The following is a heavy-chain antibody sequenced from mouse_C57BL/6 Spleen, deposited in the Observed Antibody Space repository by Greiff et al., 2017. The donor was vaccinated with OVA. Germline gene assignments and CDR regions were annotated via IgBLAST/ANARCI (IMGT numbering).Heavy chain of an antibody. CDR3: ARDGMSGTDY. Sequence: EVQLQESGPELVKPGASVKISCKASGYSFTGYYMNWVKQSPEKSLEWIGEINPSTGGTTYNQKFKAKATLTVDKSSSTAYMQLKSLTSEDSAVYYCARDGMSGTDYWGQGTTRTVSS. V-gene: IGHV1-42*01. CDR2: INPSTGGT. D-gene: IGHD4-1*01. J-gene: IGHJ2*01. CDR1: GYSFTGYY.